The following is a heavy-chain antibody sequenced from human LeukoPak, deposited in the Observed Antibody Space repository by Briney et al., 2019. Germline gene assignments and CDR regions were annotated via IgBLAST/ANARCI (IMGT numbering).Heavy chain of an antibody. CDR3: AKAPVTTCRGAFCYPFDY. CDR2: ISDTGNT. V-gene: IGHV3-23*01. J-gene: IGHJ4*02. Sequence: GGSLRLSCAASGFTLSSYAMSWVRQAPGKGLEWVSAISDTGNTYHADSVKGRFTISRDSSKNTLFLQMNRPRPEDAAVYYCAKAPVTTCRGAFCYPFDYWGLGTLVTVSS. D-gene: IGHD2-15*01. CDR1: GFTLSSYA.